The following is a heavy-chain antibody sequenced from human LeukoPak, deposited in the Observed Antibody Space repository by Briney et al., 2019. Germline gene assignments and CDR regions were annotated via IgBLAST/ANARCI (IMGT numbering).Heavy chain of an antibody. V-gene: IGHV3-49*03. J-gene: IGHJ4*02. D-gene: IGHD3-22*01. CDR3: TTDALGIVVVTGKDY. CDR2: IRSEGYGGTT. Sequence: GGSLRLSCTGSGFSFGDYAMSWFRQPPGKGPEWVGLIRSEGYGGTTEYAASVQGRFTISRDDSKNTLYLQMNSLKTEDTAVYYCTTDALGIVVVTGKDYWGQGTLVTVSS. CDR1: GFSFGDYA.